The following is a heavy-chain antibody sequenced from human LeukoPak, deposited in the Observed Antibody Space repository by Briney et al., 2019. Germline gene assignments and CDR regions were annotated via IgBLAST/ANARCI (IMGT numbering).Heavy chain of an antibody. J-gene: IGHJ6*03. V-gene: IGHV1-18*04. CDR1: GYTFTGYY. CDR3: ARVGTENSLPNWNLYYYYYMDV. Sequence: ASVKVSCKASGYTFTGYYMHWVRQAPGQGLEWMGWISAYNGNTNYAQKLQGRVTMTTDTSTSTAYMELRSLRSDDTAVYYCARVGTENSLPNWNLYYYYYMDVWGKGTTVTVSS. CDR2: ISAYNGNT. D-gene: IGHD1-20*01.